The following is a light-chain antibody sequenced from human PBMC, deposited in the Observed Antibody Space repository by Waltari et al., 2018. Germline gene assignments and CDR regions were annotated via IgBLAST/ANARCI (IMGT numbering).Light chain of an antibody. CDR3: QSYDTSLSVV. V-gene: IGLV1-40*01. Sequence: QSVLTQPPSVSGAPGQRVTISCTGSGSNIGAGYDVHWYQQLPRAAPKLLIYGSSTRPLGVPDRFFGSTSGTSASLAITGLQAEDEADYYCQSYDTSLSVVFGGWTKLTVL. CDR2: GSS. J-gene: IGLJ3*02. CDR1: GSNIGAGYD.